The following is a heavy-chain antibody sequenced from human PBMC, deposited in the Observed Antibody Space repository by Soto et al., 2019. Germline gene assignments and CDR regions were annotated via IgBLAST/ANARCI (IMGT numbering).Heavy chain of an antibody. CDR3: ARSAGVVDGDDY. D-gene: IGHD3-10*01. CDR1: GYTFSNYG. CDR2: INVYNGKT. J-gene: IGHJ4*02. Sequence: QVQLVQSGAEVKKPGASVKVSCKASGYTFSNYGISWVRQAPGQGPEWMGWINVYNGKTNYAQKLQGRVTMTTDTSTNTVYMELRSLKSADTAVYYCARSAGVVDGDDYWGQGTLVTVSA. V-gene: IGHV1-18*01.